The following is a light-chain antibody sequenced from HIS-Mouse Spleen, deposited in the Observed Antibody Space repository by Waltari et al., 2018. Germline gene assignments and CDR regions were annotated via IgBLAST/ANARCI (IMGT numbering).Light chain of an antibody. CDR1: SLRSYY. J-gene: IGLJ2*01. Sequence: SSELTQDPAVSVALGQTVMITCQGDSLRSYYASWYQQKPGQAPVLVIYGKNNRPSGIPDRFSGSSSGNTASLTITGAQAEDEADDYCNSRDSSGNHLMVFGGGTKLTVL. CDR3: NSRDSSGNHLMV. CDR2: GKN. V-gene: IGLV3-19*01.